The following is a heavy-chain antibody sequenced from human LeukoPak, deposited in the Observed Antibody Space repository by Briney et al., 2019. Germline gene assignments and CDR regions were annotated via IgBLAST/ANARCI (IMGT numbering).Heavy chain of an antibody. J-gene: IGHJ5*02. Sequence: GRSLRLSCAASGFTFSSYDMHWVRQAPGKGLEWVAIISDDGSNKYYADSVKGRFTISRDNSKRTLYLQMNNLRAEDTAVYFCARGAKYLYDNSGYYNNSFDPWGQGILVTVSS. CDR1: GFTFSSYD. V-gene: IGHV3-30*01. D-gene: IGHD3-22*01. CDR3: ARGAKYLYDNSGYYNNSFDP. CDR2: ISDDGSNK.